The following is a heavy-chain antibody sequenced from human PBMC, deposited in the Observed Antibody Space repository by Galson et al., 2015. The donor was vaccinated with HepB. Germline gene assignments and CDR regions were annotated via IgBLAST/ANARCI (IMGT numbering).Heavy chain of an antibody. J-gene: IGHJ4*02. V-gene: IGHV1-3*01. CDR2: INAGNGNT. Sequence: SVKVSCKASGYTFTTYAIHWVRQAPGQRLEWMGWINAGNGNTKYSQKFQGRVTITRDTSASTAYMELSSLTSEDTAVYYCARDRQSYGDDYWGQGTLVTVSS. CDR1: GYTFTTYA. D-gene: IGHD4-17*01. CDR3: ARDRQSYGDDY.